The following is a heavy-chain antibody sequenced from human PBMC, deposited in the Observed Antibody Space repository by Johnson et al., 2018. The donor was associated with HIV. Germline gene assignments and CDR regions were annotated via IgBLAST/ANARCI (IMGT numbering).Heavy chain of an antibody. CDR2: ISYDGSNT. V-gene: IGHV3-30*14. CDR3: ARDGRDWVTRGSLGF. Sequence: QVQLVESGGGVVQPGGSLRLSCAASGFTFSSYAMHWVRQAPGKGLEWVAVISYDGSNTYYADSVKGRFTISRDNSKNTMYLQMNSLRPEDTAVYYCARDGRDWVTRGSLGFWGQGTVVTVSS. CDR1: GFTFSSYA. J-gene: IGHJ3*01. D-gene: IGHD3/OR15-3a*01.